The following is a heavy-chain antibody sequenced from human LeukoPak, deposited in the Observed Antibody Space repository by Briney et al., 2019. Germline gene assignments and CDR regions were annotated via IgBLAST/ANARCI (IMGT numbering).Heavy chain of an antibody. D-gene: IGHD1-26*01. CDR3: ARGWELQTFDY. Sequence: CNPSLKSRVTISLDTSKNQFSLKLSSVTAADTAVYYCARGWELQTFDYWGQGPLVTVSS. V-gene: IGHV4-61*02. J-gene: IGHJ4*02.